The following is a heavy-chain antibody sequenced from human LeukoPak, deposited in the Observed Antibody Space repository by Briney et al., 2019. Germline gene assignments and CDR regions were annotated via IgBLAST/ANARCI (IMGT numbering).Heavy chain of an antibody. Sequence: SETLSLTCTVSGGSISSSSYYWGWIRQPPGKGLEWIGSIYYSGSTYYNPSLKSRVTISVDTSKNQFSLNLNSVTAADTAVYYCARSFRGWELILPFDIWGQGTMVTVSS. V-gene: IGHV4-39*07. CDR3: ARSFRGWELILPFDI. CDR2: IYYSGST. CDR1: GGSISSSSYY. D-gene: IGHD1-26*01. J-gene: IGHJ3*02.